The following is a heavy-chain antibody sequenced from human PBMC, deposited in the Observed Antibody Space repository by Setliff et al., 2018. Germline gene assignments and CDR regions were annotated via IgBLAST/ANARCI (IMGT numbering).Heavy chain of an antibody. CDR1: GYSFSTFW. Sequence: GESLKISCQASGYSFSTFWIGWVRQMPGKGLEWMGVIWPDDSDTTYSPPFRGEVTISADKSVNTAYLQWDSLRAEDTAVYYCAKRGHYSSSDGLSFDFWGQGTQVTVSS. CDR3: AKRGHYSSSDGLSFDF. CDR2: IWPDDSDT. V-gene: IGHV5-51*01. D-gene: IGHD6-6*01. J-gene: IGHJ4*02.